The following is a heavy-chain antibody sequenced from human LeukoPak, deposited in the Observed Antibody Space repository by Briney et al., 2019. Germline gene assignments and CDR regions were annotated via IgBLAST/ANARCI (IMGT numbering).Heavy chain of an antibody. V-gene: IGHV1-2*02. Sequence: ASVKVSCKASGYTFTGYHIHWVRQAPGQGLEWMGWINPNSGGTYYAQNFQGRVTMTRDTSISTAYMELSRLRSDDTAVYYCARQYHDVSNYPPAYWGQGTLVIVSS. CDR3: ARQYHDVSNYPPAY. CDR2: INPNSGGT. D-gene: IGHD2-2*01. J-gene: IGHJ4*02. CDR1: GYTFTGYH.